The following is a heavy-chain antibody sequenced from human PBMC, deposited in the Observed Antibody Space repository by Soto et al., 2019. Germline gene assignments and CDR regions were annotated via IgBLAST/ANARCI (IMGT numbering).Heavy chain of an antibody. CDR3: ARDPYGSGSYYKH. Sequence: EVQLVESGGGLVQPGGSLRLSCAASEFTVSRNYMSWARQAPGKGLEWVSVFYSGGSTYYADSVKGRFTISRDNSKNTLYLQMNSLRAEDTAVYYCARDPYGSGSYYKHWGQGTLVTVSS. CDR2: FYSGGST. J-gene: IGHJ4*02. CDR1: EFTVSRNY. D-gene: IGHD3-10*01. V-gene: IGHV3-66*01.